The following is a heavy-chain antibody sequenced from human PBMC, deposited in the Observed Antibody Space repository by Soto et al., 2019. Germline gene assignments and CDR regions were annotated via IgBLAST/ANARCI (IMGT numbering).Heavy chain of an antibody. Sequence: GGPVKVSCKASGFTFTSSAMQWVRQARGQRLEWIGWIVVGSGNTNYAQKFQERVTITRDMSTSTAYMELSSLSSEDTAVYYCAADSCTNGVCYPPPLGWFDPWGKGTRVTVSS. J-gene: IGHJ5*02. CDR3: AADSCTNGVCYPPPLGWFDP. D-gene: IGHD2-8*01. V-gene: IGHV1-58*02. CDR2: IVVGSGNT. CDR1: GFTFTSSA.